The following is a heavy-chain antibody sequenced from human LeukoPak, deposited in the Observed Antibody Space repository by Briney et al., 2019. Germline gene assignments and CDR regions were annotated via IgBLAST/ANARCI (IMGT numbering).Heavy chain of an antibody. CDR3: ARPLTGDRWYFDL. Sequence: SETLSLTCTVSGDSINNYYWTWIRQPPGKGLDWIGYIYYSGNTNYNPSLKSRVTISLDTSKNQFSLKLTSVTAADTAVYYCARPLTGDRWYFDLWGRGTLVTVSS. CDR1: GDSINNYY. D-gene: IGHD7-27*01. J-gene: IGHJ2*01. CDR2: IYYSGNT. V-gene: IGHV4-59*08.